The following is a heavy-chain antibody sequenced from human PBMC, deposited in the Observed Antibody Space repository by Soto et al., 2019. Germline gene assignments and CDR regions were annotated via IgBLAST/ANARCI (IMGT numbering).Heavy chain of an antibody. V-gene: IGHV4-31*02. CDR1: GDSLSSGGHY. J-gene: IGHJ4*02. Sequence: SETLSLTCTVSGDSLSSGGHYWSWIRQHPGKGLEWIGHIYDSVNTYYSPSLRSRVTISADMSKNQFSLNLRSVTAADTAVSYCARVDNRGYFAILTDYWGQGTLVTVYS. D-gene: IGHD3-9*01. CDR3: ARVDNRGYFAILTDY. CDR2: IYDSVNT.